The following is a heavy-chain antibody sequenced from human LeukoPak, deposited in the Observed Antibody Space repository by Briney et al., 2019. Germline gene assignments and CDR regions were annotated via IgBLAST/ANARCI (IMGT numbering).Heavy chain of an antibody. CDR3: ARGRAYFD. CDR1: SGSFSGYY. V-gene: IGHV4-34*01. Sequence: PSDTLSLTCAIYSGSFSGYYWSWIRQPPGKGLEWIGEINHSGSTNYNPSLKSQLTISLDTSKNQFSLKLSSVTAADTAVYYCARGRAYFDWGQGTLVTVSS. CDR2: INHSGST. J-gene: IGHJ4*02. D-gene: IGHD3-9*01.